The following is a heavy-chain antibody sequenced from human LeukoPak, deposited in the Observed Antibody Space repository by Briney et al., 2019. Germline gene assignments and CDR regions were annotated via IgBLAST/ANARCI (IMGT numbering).Heavy chain of an antibody. D-gene: IGHD6-13*01. CDR3: ARQYSSSSYYFDY. CDR2: IYYSGRT. CDR1: GGSISTYY. Sequence: PSETLSLTCTVSGGSISTYYWSWTRQPPGKGLEWIGYIYYSGRTNYNPSLKSRVTISIDTSKNQFSLKLSSVTAADTAVYYCARQYSSSSYYFDYWGQGTLVTVSP. J-gene: IGHJ4*02. V-gene: IGHV4-59*08.